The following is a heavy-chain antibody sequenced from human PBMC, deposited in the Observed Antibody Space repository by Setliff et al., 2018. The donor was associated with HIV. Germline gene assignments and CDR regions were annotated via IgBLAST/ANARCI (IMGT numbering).Heavy chain of an antibody. V-gene: IGHV1-69*10. D-gene: IGHD3-22*01. Sequence: SVKVSCKASGGTFSSYAISWVRQAPGQGLEWMGGIIPILGIANYAQKFQGRVTITTDESTSTAYMELSSLRSEDTAVYYCARGRGYDSSALFDYWGQGTLVTVS. CDR3: ARGRGYDSSALFDY. CDR2: IIPILGIA. CDR1: GGTFSSYA. J-gene: IGHJ4*02.